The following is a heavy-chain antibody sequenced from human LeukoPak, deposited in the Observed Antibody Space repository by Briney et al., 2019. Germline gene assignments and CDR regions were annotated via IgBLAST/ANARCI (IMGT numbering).Heavy chain of an antibody. V-gene: IGHV4-38-2*02. Sequence: SETLSLTCTVSGYSISSGYYWGWIRQPPGKGLEWIGSIYNSGSTYYNPSLKSRVTISVDTSKNQFSLKLRSVTAADTAMYYCAKSNGYGLVDIWGQGTMVTVSS. J-gene: IGHJ3*02. CDR3: AKSNGYGLVDI. CDR2: IYNSGST. D-gene: IGHD3-10*01. CDR1: GYSISSGYY.